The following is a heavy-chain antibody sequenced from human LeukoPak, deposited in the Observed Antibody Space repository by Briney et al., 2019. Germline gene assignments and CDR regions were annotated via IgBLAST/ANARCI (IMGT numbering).Heavy chain of an antibody. Sequence: SETLSLTCSVSVGSISSSSYYWGWIRQPPGKGLEWTGSIYYSGSTYYNPSLKSRVTISVDTSKNQFSLKLRAVTAADTAVYYCARHDAVTTSELFDYWGQGTLVTVSS. CDR3: ARHDAVTTSELFDY. CDR1: VGSISSSSYY. CDR2: IYYSGST. D-gene: IGHD4-17*01. J-gene: IGHJ4*02. V-gene: IGHV4-39*01.